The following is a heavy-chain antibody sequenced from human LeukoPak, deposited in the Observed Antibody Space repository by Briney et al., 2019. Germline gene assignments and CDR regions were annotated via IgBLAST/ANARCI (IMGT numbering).Heavy chain of an antibody. CDR2: ISHDGSNK. CDR1: GFTFSSYD. CDR3: ARDQSRRSGKYFDY. V-gene: IGHV3-30-3*01. Sequence: GGSLRLSCAASGFTFSSYDMHWVRQAPGKGLEWVAVISHDGSNKYHADSVKGRFTISRDNSKSTLYLQMNSLRAEDTAVYYCARDQSRRSGKYFDYWGQGTLVTVSS. J-gene: IGHJ4*02. D-gene: IGHD3-10*01.